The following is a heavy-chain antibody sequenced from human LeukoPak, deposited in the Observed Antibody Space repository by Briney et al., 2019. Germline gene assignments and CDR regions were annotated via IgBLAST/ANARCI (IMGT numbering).Heavy chain of an antibody. Sequence: SETLSLTCTDSGGSISSYYWSWIRQPPGKGLEGIGYIYYSGSTNYNPSLKSRVTISVDTSKNQFSLKLSSVTAADTAVYYCATSKDPYDFWSGYGYGGDYGMDVWGQGTTVTVSS. CDR2: IYYSGST. D-gene: IGHD3-3*01. J-gene: IGHJ6*02. CDR3: ATSKDPYDFWSGYGYGGDYGMDV. V-gene: IGHV4-59*01. CDR1: GGSISSYY.